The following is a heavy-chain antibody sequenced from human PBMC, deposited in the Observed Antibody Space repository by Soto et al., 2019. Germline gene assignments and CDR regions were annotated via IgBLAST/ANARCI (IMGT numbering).Heavy chain of an antibody. Sequence: KESGPTLVKPTQTLTLTCTFSGFSLNTTAVGVGWIRQPPGKALEWLALIYWDGDKRYSPSLKSRLAITKDTSKNQVVLKMTNMDPVDRATYYCAHREGDDYVWGSYKDAFDMWGRGTMVTVSS. CDR1: GFSLNTTAVG. D-gene: IGHD3-16*01. V-gene: IGHV2-5*02. CDR3: AHREGDDYVWGSYKDAFDM. J-gene: IGHJ3*02. CDR2: IYWDGDK.